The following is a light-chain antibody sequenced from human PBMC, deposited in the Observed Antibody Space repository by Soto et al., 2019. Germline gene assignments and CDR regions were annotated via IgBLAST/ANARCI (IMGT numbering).Light chain of an antibody. Sequence: EIVLTQFPGTLSLSPGERATLSCRASQSIRTDLAWYQQKSGQGPRLLIYDASTRATALPARFSGSGSGTEFTLTITSLQSEDFAVYYCQQYNNWPLTFGGGTKVDIK. J-gene: IGKJ4*01. CDR1: QSIRTD. V-gene: IGKV3-15*01. CDR3: QQYNNWPLT. CDR2: DAS.